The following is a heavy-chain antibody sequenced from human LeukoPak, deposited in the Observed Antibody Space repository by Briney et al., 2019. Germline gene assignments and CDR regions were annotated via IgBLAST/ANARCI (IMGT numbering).Heavy chain of an antibody. Sequence: SQTLSLTCTVSGGSISSGGYYWSWIRQPPGKGLEWIGYIYHSGSTYYNPTLKSRVTISVDRSKSQFSLKLSSVTAADTAVYYCARDRGYYYDSSGYYLDAFDIWGQGTMVTVSS. CDR1: GGSISSGGYY. J-gene: IGHJ3*02. CDR2: IYHSGST. CDR3: ARDRGYYYDSSGYYLDAFDI. V-gene: IGHV4-30-2*01. D-gene: IGHD3-22*01.